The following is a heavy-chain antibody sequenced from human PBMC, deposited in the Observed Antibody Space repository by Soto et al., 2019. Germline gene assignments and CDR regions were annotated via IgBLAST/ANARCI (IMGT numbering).Heavy chain of an antibody. D-gene: IGHD4-17*01. Sequence: PGESLKISCQVSGHNFTGYWITWVRQMPGKGLEWMGRIDPSDSYTNYSPSFQGHVTISADKSVNTAYLQWSSLKASDTAMYYCASLTVPTPILWVQFDHWGQGTLVT. CDR1: GHNFTGYW. J-gene: IGHJ5*02. CDR3: ASLTVPTPILWVQFDH. V-gene: IGHV5-10-1*01. CDR2: IDPSDSYT.